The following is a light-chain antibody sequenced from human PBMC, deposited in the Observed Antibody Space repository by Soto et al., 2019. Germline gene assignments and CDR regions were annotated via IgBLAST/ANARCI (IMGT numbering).Light chain of an antibody. V-gene: IGKV1-5*03. CDR3: QQYNSYLIT. J-gene: IGKJ5*01. CDR1: QSISSW. Sequence: DIQMTQSPSTLSASVGDRVTITCRASQSISSWLAWYQQKPGKAPKLLINKASSLESGVPSRFSGSGSGTEFTLTISSLQPDDFATYYCQQYNSYLITFGQGTRLEIK. CDR2: KAS.